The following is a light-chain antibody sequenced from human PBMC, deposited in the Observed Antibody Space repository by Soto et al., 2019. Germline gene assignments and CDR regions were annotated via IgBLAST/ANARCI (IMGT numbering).Light chain of an antibody. V-gene: IGLV2-8*01. Sequence: QSVLTQPPSASGPPGQSVTISCTGTSSDVGGYNYVSWYQQHPGKAPNLMIYEVSKRPSGVPDRFSGSKSGNTASLTVSGLQAEDEADYYCSSYAGSNNYVVFGGGTKVTVL. CDR3: SSYAGSNNYVV. CDR1: SSDVGGYNY. CDR2: EVS. J-gene: IGLJ2*01.